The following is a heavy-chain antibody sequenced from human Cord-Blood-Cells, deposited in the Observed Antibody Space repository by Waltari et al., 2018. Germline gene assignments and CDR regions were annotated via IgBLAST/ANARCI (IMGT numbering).Heavy chain of an antibody. CDR3: ARGPESYGYFDY. Sequence: QVQLVESGGGVVHPGRSLRLSCAASGFTFSSYAMHWDRQAPGKGLEWVAVISYDGTNKNDAGSVKGRFTSSRDNSKSTLYLQRNSLGAEDTAVYYCARGPESYGYFDYWGQGTLVTVSS. D-gene: IGHD5-18*01. V-gene: IGHV3-30-3*01. CDR1: GFTFSSYA. J-gene: IGHJ4*02. CDR2: ISYDGTNK.